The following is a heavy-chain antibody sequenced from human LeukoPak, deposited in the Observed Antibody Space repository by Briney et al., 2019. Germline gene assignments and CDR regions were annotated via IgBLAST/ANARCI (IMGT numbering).Heavy chain of an antibody. D-gene: IGHD3-10*01. V-gene: IGHV4-34*01. J-gene: IGHJ4*02. CDR1: GGSFSGYY. Sequence: PSETLSLTCAVSGGSFSGYYWSWLRQPPGKGLEWIGSIYYSGSTYYNPSLKGRVTISVDTSKNQFSLKLSSVTAADTAVYYCASGGFADYWGQGTLVTVSS. CDR3: ASGGFADY. CDR2: IYYSGST.